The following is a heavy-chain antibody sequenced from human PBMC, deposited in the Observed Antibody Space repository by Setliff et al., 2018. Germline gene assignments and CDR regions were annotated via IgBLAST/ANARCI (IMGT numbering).Heavy chain of an antibody. CDR2: ISTDDGDT. J-gene: IGHJ3*01. D-gene: IGHD2-21*02. CDR1: GYTFSSYG. V-gene: IGHV1-18*01. CDR3: ARDWFCSGGDCSDVFDF. Sequence: ASVKVSCKASGYTFSSYGISWVRQAPGQGLEWMGWISTDDGDTNFAQKFQGRVTLTTDTSTGTAYMELRSLTFDDTAVYYCARDWFCSGGDCSDVFDFWGQGTMGTV.